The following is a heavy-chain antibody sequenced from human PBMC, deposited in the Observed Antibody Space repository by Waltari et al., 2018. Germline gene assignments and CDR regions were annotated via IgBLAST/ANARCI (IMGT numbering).Heavy chain of an antibody. CDR3: ARAAVAGLIDY. CDR1: GGSISSSSYY. Sequence: QLQLQESAPGLVKPSETLSLTCTVSGGSISSSSYYWGWIRQPPGKGLEWIGSIYYSGSTYYNPSLKSRVTISVDTSKNQFSLKLSSVTAADTAVYYCARAAVAGLIDYWGQGTLVTVSS. CDR2: IYYSGST. V-gene: IGHV4-39*07. J-gene: IGHJ4*02. D-gene: IGHD6-19*01.